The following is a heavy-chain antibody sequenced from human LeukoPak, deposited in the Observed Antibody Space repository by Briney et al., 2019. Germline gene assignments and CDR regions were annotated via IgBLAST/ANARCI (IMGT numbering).Heavy chain of an antibody. D-gene: IGHD6-13*01. CDR3: ARLSSSWYQDWYFDL. Sequence: SETLSLTCTVSGGSISNYDWSWIRQPAGKGLEWIGRIYTSGSTNYNPSLKSRVTMSEDTSKKQFSLKLSSVTAADTAVYYCARLSSSWYQDWYFDLWGHGTLVTVSS. V-gene: IGHV4-4*07. CDR2: IYTSGST. CDR1: GGSISNYD. J-gene: IGHJ2*01.